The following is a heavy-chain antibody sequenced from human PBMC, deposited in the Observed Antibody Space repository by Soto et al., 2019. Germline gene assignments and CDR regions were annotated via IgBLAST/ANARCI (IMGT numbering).Heavy chain of an antibody. V-gene: IGHV3-74*01. CDR2: ISSDGSRT. D-gene: IGHD5-18*01. Sequence: GGSMRLSCAASGLTVCTFWMHWVRQAPGKGLVWVSRISSDGSRTSYADSVKGRFTISRDNAKNTLYLQMNSLRAEDTAIYYCARVYSSLSSYDYWGQGTLVTVSS. CDR3: ARVYSSLSSYDY. J-gene: IGHJ4*02. CDR1: GLTVCTFW.